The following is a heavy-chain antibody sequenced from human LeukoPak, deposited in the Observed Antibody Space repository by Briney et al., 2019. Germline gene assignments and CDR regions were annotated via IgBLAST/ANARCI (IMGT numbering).Heavy chain of an antibody. V-gene: IGHV4-38-2*02. CDR3: ARGPRGCSGGSCYSYYYYYYYMDV. J-gene: IGHJ6*03. CDR1: GYSISSGYY. CDR2: IYHSGST. Sequence: PSETLSLTCTVSGYSISSGYYWGWIRPPPGKGLEWIGSIYHSGSTYYNPSLKSRVTISVDTSKNQFSLKLSSVTAADTAVYYCARGPRGCSGGSCYSYYYYYYYMDVWGKGTTVTVSS. D-gene: IGHD2-15*01.